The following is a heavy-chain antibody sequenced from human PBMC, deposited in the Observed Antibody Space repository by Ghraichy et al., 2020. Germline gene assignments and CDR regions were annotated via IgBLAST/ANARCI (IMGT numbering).Heavy chain of an antibody. J-gene: IGHJ5*02. CDR2: IYYSGST. D-gene: IGHD6-13*01. Sequence: SETLSLTCTVSGGSISSSYWSWIRQPPGKGLEWIGYIYYSGSTNYNPSLKSGVTISVDTSKNQFPLKLSYVTAADTAVYYCARWKQPGRRGQLWFDPWGQGTLVIVSS. CDR3: ARWKQPGRRGQLWFDP. CDR1: GGSISSSY. V-gene: IGHV4-59*01.